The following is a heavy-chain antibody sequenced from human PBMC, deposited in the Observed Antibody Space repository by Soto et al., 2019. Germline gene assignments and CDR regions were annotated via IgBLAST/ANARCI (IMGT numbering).Heavy chain of an antibody. CDR2: ISSSSSYI. V-gene: IGHV3-21*01. J-gene: IGHJ4*02. Sequence: GGSLRLSCAASGFTFSSYSMNWVRQAPGKGLEWVSSISSSSSYIYYADSVKGRFTISRDNAKNSLYLQMNSLRAEDTAVYYCAIKEMATSYSVDYWGQGTLVTVSS. CDR3: AIKEMATSYSVDY. CDR1: GFTFSSYS. D-gene: IGHD5-12*01.